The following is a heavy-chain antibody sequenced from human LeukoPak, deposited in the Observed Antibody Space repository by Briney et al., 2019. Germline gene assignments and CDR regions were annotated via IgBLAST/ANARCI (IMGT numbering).Heavy chain of an antibody. D-gene: IGHD6-13*01. CDR2: INPNSGGT. J-gene: IGHJ5*02. V-gene: IGHV1-2*02. Sequence: ASVKVSCKASGYTFTGYYMHWVRQAPGQGLEWMGWINPNSGGTNYAQKFQGRVTMTRDTSISTAYMELSRLRPDDTAVYYCASVALYSSSWYQDWFDPWGQGTLVTVSS. CDR3: ASVALYSSSWYQDWFDP. CDR1: GYTFTGYY.